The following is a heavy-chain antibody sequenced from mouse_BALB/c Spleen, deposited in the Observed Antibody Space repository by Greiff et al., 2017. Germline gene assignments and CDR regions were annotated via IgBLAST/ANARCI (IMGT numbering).Heavy chain of an antibody. CDR1: GFSLTSYG. CDR3: ATTTVKGLAWFAY. Sequence: VQLQQSGPGLVAPSQSLSITCTVSGFSLTSYGVHWVRQPPGKGLEWLGVIWAGGSTNYNSALMSRLSISKDNSKSQVFLKMNSLQTDDTAMYYCATTTVKGLAWFAYWGQGTLVTVSA. CDR2: IWAGGST. J-gene: IGHJ3*01. V-gene: IGHV2-9*02. D-gene: IGHD1-1*01.